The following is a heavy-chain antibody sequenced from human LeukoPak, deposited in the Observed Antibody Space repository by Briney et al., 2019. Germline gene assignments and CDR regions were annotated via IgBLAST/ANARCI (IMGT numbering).Heavy chain of an antibody. Sequence: ASVKVSCKVSGYTLTELSMHWVRQAPGKGLEWMGGFDPEDGETIYAQKFQGRVTMTEGTSTDTAYMELSSLRSEDTAVYFCATDYYGSGSYSPQAFDIWGQGTMVTVSS. J-gene: IGHJ3*02. CDR2: FDPEDGET. CDR3: ATDYYGSGSYSPQAFDI. D-gene: IGHD3-10*01. CDR1: GYTLTELS. V-gene: IGHV1-24*01.